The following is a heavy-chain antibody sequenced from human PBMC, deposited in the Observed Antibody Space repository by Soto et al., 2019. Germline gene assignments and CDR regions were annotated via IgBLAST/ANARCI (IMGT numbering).Heavy chain of an antibody. CDR1: GFTFSRYD. J-gene: IGHJ4*02. CDR2: ISGSGGST. V-gene: IGHV3-23*01. Sequence: EVQLLESGGGLVQPGGSLRLSCAASGFTFSRYDMSWVRQAPGKGLEWVSAISGSGGSTYYADSVKGRFTISRDNSKNTMYLQMTSLRAEDTAVYYCAKDTRVMGPGLYYFAYWGQGTLVTVSS. D-gene: IGHD3-10*01. CDR3: AKDTRVMGPGLYYFAY.